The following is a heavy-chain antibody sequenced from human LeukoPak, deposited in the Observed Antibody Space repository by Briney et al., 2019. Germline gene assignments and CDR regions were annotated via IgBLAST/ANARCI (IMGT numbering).Heavy chain of an antibody. CDR3: ARDLTPPPATGTGGVFDY. Sequence: TGGSLRLSCAASGFTFSSYAMSWVRQAPGKGLEWVSSASGSGGSTYYADSVKGRFTISRDNSKNTLYLQMNSLRAEDTAVYYCARDLTPPPATGTGGVFDYWGQGTLVTVSS. CDR2: ASGSGGST. D-gene: IGHD6-13*01. V-gene: IGHV3-23*01. CDR1: GFTFSSYA. J-gene: IGHJ4*02.